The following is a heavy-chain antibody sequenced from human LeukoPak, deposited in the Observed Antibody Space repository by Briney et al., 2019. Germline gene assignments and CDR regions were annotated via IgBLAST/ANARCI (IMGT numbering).Heavy chain of an antibody. V-gene: IGHV3-7*01. CDR2: INQGGSVK. Sequence: GGSLRLSXAASGFTFSSYAMSWVRQAPGKGLEWVANINQGGSVKYYVDSVKGRFTISRDDAKSSLYVQMNSLRDEDTAVYYCARFGYSGWNLEYWGQGTLVTVSS. CDR3: ARFGYSGWNLEY. D-gene: IGHD5-12*01. CDR1: GFTFSSYA. J-gene: IGHJ4*02.